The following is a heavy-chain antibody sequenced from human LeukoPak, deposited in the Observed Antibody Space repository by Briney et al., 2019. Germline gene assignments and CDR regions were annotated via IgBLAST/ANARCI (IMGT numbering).Heavy chain of an antibody. CDR1: GYTLTELS. Sequence: GASVKVSCKVSGYTLTELSMHWVRQAPGKGLEWMGGFDPEDGETIYAQKFQGRVTMTKDTSTDTAYMELSSLRSEDTAVYYCATGSLKYYDILTGGGFDPWGQGTLVTVSS. CDR3: ATGSLKYYDILTGGGFDP. CDR2: FDPEDGET. J-gene: IGHJ5*02. D-gene: IGHD3-9*01. V-gene: IGHV1-24*01.